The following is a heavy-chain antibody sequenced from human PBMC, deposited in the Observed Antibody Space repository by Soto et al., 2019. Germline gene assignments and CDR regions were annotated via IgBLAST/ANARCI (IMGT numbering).Heavy chain of an antibody. CDR1: GGSISSYY. Sequence: SETLSLTCTVSGGSISSYYWSWIRQPPGKGLEWIGYIYYSGSTNYNPSLKSRVTISVDTSKNQFSLKLSSVTAADTAVYYCARVGTDSSSWYTIDYWGQGTLVTVPQ. D-gene: IGHD6-13*01. CDR3: ARVGTDSSSWYTIDY. J-gene: IGHJ4*02. CDR2: IYYSGST. V-gene: IGHV4-59*01.